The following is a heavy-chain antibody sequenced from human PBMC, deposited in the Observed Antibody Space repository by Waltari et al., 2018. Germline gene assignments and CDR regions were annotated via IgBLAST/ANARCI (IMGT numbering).Heavy chain of an antibody. CDR3: ASPRGTGS. D-gene: IGHD3-10*01. CDR1: GFTFDDYA. V-gene: IGHV3-9*01. Sequence: EVQLVESGGGLVQPGRSLRLSCAASGFTFDDYAMHWVRQAPGKGLEWVAGSSWNSGSIGDADSVKGRFTISRDNAKNSLYLQMNSLRAEDTAVYYCASPRGTGSWGQGTLVTVSS. J-gene: IGHJ4*02. CDR2: SSWNSGSI.